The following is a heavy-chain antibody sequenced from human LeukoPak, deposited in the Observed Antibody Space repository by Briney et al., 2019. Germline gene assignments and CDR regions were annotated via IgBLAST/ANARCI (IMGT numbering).Heavy chain of an antibody. V-gene: IGHV1-46*01. CDR3: AREAWGYSSSWSNWFDP. CDR2: INPSGGST. CDR1: GYTFTSYY. Sequence: ASVKVSCKASGYTFTSYYMHWVRQTPGQGLEWMGIINPSGGSTSYAQKFQGRVTMTRDMSTSTVYMELSSLRSEDTAVYYCAREAWGYSSSWSNWFDPWGQGTLVTVSS. J-gene: IGHJ5*02. D-gene: IGHD6-13*01.